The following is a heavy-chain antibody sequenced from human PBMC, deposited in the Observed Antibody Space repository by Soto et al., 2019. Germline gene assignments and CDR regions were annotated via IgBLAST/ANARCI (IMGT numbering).Heavy chain of an antibody. V-gene: IGHV4-31*03. Sequence: SETLSLTCTVSGGSISSGGYYWSWIRQHPGKGLEWIGYIYYSGSTYYNPSLKSRVTISVDTSKNQFSLKLSSVTAADTAVYYCARDSGQLLPFDYWGQGTLVTVSS. D-gene: IGHD2-2*01. J-gene: IGHJ4*02. CDR3: ARDSGQLLPFDY. CDR1: GGSISSGGYY. CDR2: IYYSGST.